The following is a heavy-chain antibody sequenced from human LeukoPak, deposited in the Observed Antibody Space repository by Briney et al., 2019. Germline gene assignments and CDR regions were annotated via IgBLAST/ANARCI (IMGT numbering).Heavy chain of an antibody. V-gene: IGHV1-2*02. D-gene: IGHD2-15*01. CDR3: ARSLGFCRCDNCYPIDY. Sequence: ASVKVSCKASGYTFTGYYMHWVRQAPGQGLEWMGWINPNSGGTNYAQKFRGRVTMTRDTSISTAYMELSRLRSDDTAVYYCARSLGFCRCDNCYPIDYWGQGTLVTVSS. CDR2: INPNSGGT. CDR1: GYTFTGYY. J-gene: IGHJ4*02.